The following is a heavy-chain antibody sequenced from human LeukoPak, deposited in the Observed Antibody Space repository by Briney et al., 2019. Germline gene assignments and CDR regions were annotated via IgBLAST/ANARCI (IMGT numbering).Heavy chain of an antibody. V-gene: IGHV3-74*01. CDR3: VRDIVAGSGSYSD. Sequence: GGSLTLSCAASGFTFRNAWMHWVRQAPGKGLVWVSRIRGDGGDANYADFVKGRYTISRDNAKSTLYLQMNGLGVEDTAVYYCVRDIVAGSGSYSDWGQGTLVTVSS. CDR2: IRGDGGDA. D-gene: IGHD3-10*01. J-gene: IGHJ4*02. CDR1: GFTFRNAW.